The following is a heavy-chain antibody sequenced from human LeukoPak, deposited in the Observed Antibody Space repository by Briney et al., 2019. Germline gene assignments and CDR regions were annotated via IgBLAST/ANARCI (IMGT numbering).Heavy chain of an antibody. Sequence: SETLSLTCTVSGGSISSYYWSWIRQPPGKGLEWIGYIYYSGSTNYNPPLKSRDTISVDTSKNQFSLKLSSVTAADTAVYYCARRNQGFDYWGQGTLVTVSS. CDR2: IYYSGST. CDR3: ARRNQGFDY. J-gene: IGHJ4*02. V-gene: IGHV4-59*08. D-gene: IGHD1-14*01. CDR1: GGSISSYY.